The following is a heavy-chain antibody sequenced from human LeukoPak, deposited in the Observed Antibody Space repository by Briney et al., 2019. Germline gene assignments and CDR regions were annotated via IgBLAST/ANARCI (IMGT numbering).Heavy chain of an antibody. Sequence: GASVKVSCKASGYTFTDYYVHWVRQAPGQGLEWMGWIDPNSGGANYAQKFQGRVTMTRDTSISTAYLELSRLTSDDTAVFYCARDRHNSTWYGGNFDYWGQGTLVTVSS. D-gene: IGHD6-13*01. CDR2: IDPNSGGA. CDR3: ARDRHNSTWYGGNFDY. CDR1: GYTFTDYY. V-gene: IGHV1-2*02. J-gene: IGHJ4*02.